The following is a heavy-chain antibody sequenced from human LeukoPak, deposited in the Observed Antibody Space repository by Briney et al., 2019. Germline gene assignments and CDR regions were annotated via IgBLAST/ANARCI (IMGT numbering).Heavy chain of an antibody. D-gene: IGHD3-22*01. CDR2: ISVYNGNT. V-gene: IGHV1-18*01. Sequence: APVKVSCKASGYIFTSYGISWVRQAPGQGLEWMGWISVYNGNTNYPQRLQGRVTMTTDTSTTTAYMELRSLGSDDTAVYYCARDINGYYYDSHGYYPTDLWGQGTLVTVSS. CDR1: GYIFTSYG. J-gene: IGHJ5*02. CDR3: ARDINGYYYDSHGYYPTDL.